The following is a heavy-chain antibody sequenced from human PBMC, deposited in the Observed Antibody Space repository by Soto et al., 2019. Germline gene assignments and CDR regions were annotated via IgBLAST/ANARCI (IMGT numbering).Heavy chain of an antibody. D-gene: IGHD2-21*02. CDR1: GYTFTSYG. CDR3: AGVGPMSKSYCGGDCYLEEGY. CDR2: ISAYNGNT. V-gene: IGHV1-18*01. Sequence: QVQLVQSGAEVKKPGASVKVSCKASGYTFTSYGISWVRQAPGQGLEWMGWISAYNGNTNYAQKLQGRVTMTTDTSTSTAYMELRSLRSDDTVVYYCAGVGPMSKSYCGGDCYLEEGYWGQGTLVTVSS. J-gene: IGHJ4*02.